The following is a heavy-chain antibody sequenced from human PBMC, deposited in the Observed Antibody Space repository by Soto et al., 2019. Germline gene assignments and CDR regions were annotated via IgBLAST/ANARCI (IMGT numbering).Heavy chain of an antibody. D-gene: IGHD3-10*01. Sequence: ASLKDSCKTTGYTYPNYCITWVRQAPGQPVKWLGWISLYSDGTNYAQKVQGRVSMTTETSTTKAEIELRSLRSDETSVYLCARLLPGAESWFDTWGQGTLVTVSS. CDR3: ARLLPGAESWFDT. J-gene: IGHJ5*01. CDR1: GYTYPNYC. V-gene: IGHV1-18*01. CDR2: ISLYSDGT.